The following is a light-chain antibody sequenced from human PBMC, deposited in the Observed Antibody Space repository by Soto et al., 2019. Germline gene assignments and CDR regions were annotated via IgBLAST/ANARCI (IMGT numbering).Light chain of an antibody. J-gene: IGLJ1*01. CDR3: CSYAGSSTFYV. CDR2: EVS. V-gene: IGLV2-23*02. CDR1: SSDFGSYNL. Sequence: LTQPASVSGSPGQSITISCTGASSDFGSYNLVSWYQQHPGKAPKLMIYEVSKRPSGVSNRFSGSKSGNTASLTISGLQAEDEADYYCCSYAGSSTFYVFGTGTKVTVL.